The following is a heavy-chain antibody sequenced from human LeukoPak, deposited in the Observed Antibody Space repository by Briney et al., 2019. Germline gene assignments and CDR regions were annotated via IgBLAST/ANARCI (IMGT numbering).Heavy chain of an antibody. CDR2: ISGSDDGT. V-gene: IGHV3-23*01. CDR3: ARSITMVRGVGYFDY. CDR1: GFTFSSCG. D-gene: IGHD3-10*01. Sequence: GGSLRLSCAASGFTFSSCGMTWVRQAPGKGLEWVSSISGSDDGTYYADSVKGRFTISRDNSKNTLYLQMNSLRAEDTAVYYCARSITMVRGVGYFDYWGQGTLVTVSS. J-gene: IGHJ4*02.